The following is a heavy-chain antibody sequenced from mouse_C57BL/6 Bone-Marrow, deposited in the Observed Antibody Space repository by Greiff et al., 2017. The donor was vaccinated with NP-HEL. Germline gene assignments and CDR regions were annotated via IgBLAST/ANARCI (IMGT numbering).Heavy chain of an antibody. CDR3: ARSRWLLPYYYAMDY. D-gene: IGHD2-3*01. J-gene: IGHJ4*01. CDR2: IYPSDSET. V-gene: IGHV1-61*01. CDR1: GYTFTSYW. Sequence: QVQLQQPGAELVRPGSSVKLSCKASGYTFTSYWMDWVKPRPGQGLEWIGNIYPSDSETHYNQKFKDKATLTVDKSSSTAYMQLSSLTSEDSAVYYCARSRWLLPYYYAMDYWGQGTSVTVSS.